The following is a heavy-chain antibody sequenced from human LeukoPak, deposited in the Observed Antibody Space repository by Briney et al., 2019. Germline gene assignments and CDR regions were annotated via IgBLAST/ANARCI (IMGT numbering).Heavy chain of an antibody. CDR3: VRQKKSHGNFDY. Sequence: GGSLRLSCAASGFTVSSNYMSWVRQAPGKGLEWVSAVGIAADTFYPGSVKGRFTISRENAKNPLYLQMNSLRVEDTAVYYCVRQKKSHGNFDYWGQGTLVTVSS. CDR1: GFTVSSNY. CDR2: VGIAADT. V-gene: IGHV3-13*01. J-gene: IGHJ4*02. D-gene: IGHD1-26*01.